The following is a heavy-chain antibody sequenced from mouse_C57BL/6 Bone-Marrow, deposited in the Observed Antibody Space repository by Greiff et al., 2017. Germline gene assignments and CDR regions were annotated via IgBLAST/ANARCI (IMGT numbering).Heavy chain of an antibody. D-gene: IGHD1-1*01. V-gene: IGHV1-81*01. Sequence: QVQLKQSGAELARPGASVKLSCKASGYTFTSYGISWVKQRTGQGLEWIGEIYPRSGNTYYNEKFKGKATLTADKSSSTAYMELRSLTSEDSAVYFCARLDYYGSSSVAYWGQGTLVTVAA. CDR3: ARLDYYGSSSVAY. CDR1: GYTFTSYG. J-gene: IGHJ3*01. CDR2: IYPRSGNT.